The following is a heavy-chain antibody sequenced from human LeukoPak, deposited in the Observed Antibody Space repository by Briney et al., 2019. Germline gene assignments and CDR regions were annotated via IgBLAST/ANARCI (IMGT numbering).Heavy chain of an antibody. D-gene: IGHD3-22*01. Sequence: SETLSLTCTVSGGSISSSCYYWGWIRQPPGKGLERVGSIHYSGITYYNPSLKSRVTISVDTSKNQFSLKLSSVTAADTAVYYCARVTGYMIEDYFDYWGQGTLVTVSS. CDR2: IHYSGIT. J-gene: IGHJ4*02. CDR1: GGSISSSCYY. V-gene: IGHV4-39*07. CDR3: ARVTGYMIEDYFDY.